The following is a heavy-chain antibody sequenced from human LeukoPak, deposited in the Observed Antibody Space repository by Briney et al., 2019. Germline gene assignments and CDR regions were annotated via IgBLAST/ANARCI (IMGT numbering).Heavy chain of an antibody. CDR2: IYYSGST. CDR3: ARPREVTRDYGDYGDAFDI. J-gene: IGHJ3*02. Sequence: SETLSLTCTVSGGSISSSSYYWGWIRQPPGKGLKWIGSIYYSGSTYYNPSLKSRVTISVDTSKNQFSLKLSSVTAADTAVYYCARPREVTRDYGDYGDAFDIWGQGTMVTVSS. D-gene: IGHD4-17*01. V-gene: IGHV4-39*01. CDR1: GGSISSSSYY.